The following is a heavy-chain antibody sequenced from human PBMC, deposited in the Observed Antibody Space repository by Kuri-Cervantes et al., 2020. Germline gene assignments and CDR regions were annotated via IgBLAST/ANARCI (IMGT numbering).Heavy chain of an antibody. CDR2: INPSGGST. D-gene: IGHD4-17*01. V-gene: IGHV1-46*01. CDR3: ARSYGDEVNWFDP. Sequence: ASVKVSCKASGYTFTGYYMHWVRQAPGQGLEWMGRINPSGGSTNYAQRFQGRVTMTRNTSISTAYMELSSLRSEDSAVYYCARSYGDEVNWFDPWGQGTLVTVSS. J-gene: IGHJ5*02. CDR1: GYTFTGYY.